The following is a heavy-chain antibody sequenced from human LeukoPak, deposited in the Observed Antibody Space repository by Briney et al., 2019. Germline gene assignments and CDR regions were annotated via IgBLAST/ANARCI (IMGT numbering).Heavy chain of an antibody. V-gene: IGHV3-9*01. J-gene: IGHJ6*02. D-gene: IGHD6-6*01. Sequence: QAGGSLRLSCAASGFTFDDYAMPWVRQAPGKGLEWVSGISWNSGRIGYADSVKGRFTISRDNAKNSLYLQMNSLRAEDTALYYCAKDTARLYYYYGMDVWGQGTTVTVSS. CDR2: ISWNSGRI. CDR3: AKDTARLYYYYGMDV. CDR1: GFTFDDYA.